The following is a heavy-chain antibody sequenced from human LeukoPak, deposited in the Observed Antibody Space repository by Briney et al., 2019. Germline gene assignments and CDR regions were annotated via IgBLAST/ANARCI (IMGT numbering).Heavy chain of an antibody. CDR3: ARVQQQLLPFDY. CDR1: GGSISSNY. V-gene: IGHV4-59*01. Sequence: KPSETLSLTCSVSGGSISSNYWSWIRQPPGKGLEWIGNIYYSGSTNYNPSLKSRVTTSVDTSKNQFSLKLSSVTAADTAVYYCARVQQQLLPFDYWGQGILVTVSS. D-gene: IGHD6-13*01. J-gene: IGHJ4*02. CDR2: IYYSGST.